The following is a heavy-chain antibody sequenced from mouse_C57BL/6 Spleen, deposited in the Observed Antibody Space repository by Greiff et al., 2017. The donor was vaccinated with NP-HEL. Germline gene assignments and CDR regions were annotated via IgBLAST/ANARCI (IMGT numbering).Heavy chain of an antibody. CDR2: IRNKANGYTT. Sequence: EVKLMESGGGLVQPGGSLSLSCAASGFTFTDYYMSWVRQPPGKALEWLGFIRNKANGYTTEYSASVKGRFTISRDNSQSILYLQMHALIAEDSATYYCARYTSIFDYWGQGTTLTVSS. J-gene: IGHJ2*01. V-gene: IGHV7-3*01. D-gene: IGHD2-10*02. CDR3: ARYTSIFDY. CDR1: GFTFTDYY.